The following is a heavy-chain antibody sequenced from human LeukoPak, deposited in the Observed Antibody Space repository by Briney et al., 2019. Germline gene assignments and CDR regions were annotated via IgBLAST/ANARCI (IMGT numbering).Heavy chain of an antibody. V-gene: IGHV4-34*01. CDR1: GGSFSGHY. CDR3: ARVTAYFDWLLYYYYMDV. Sequence: SETLSLTCAVYGGSFSGHYWSWIRQPPGKGLEWIGEINHSGSTNYNPSLKSRVTILVDTSKNQFSLKLSSVTAADTAVYYCARVTAYFDWLLYYYYMDVWGKGTTVTVSS. CDR2: INHSGST. J-gene: IGHJ6*03. D-gene: IGHD3-9*01.